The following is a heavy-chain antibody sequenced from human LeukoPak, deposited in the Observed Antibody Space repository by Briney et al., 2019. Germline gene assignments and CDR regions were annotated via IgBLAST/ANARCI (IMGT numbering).Heavy chain of an antibody. CDR1: GGTFSSYA. J-gene: IGHJ4*02. Sequence: GASVKVSCKASGGTFSSYAISWVRQAPGQGLEWMGGIIPIFGTANYAQKFQGRVTITTDESTSTAHMELSSLRCEDTAVYYCARGRSSGWRADYWGQGTLVTVSS. CDR3: ARGRSSGWRADY. V-gene: IGHV1-69*05. D-gene: IGHD6-19*01. CDR2: IIPIFGTA.